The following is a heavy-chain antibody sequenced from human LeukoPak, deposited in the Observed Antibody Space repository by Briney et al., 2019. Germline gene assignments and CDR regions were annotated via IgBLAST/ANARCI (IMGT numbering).Heavy chain of an antibody. D-gene: IGHD1-26*01. Sequence: SETLSLTCTVSGGSISSYYWSWIRQPPGKGLEWIGYIYYSGSTNYNPSLKSRVTISVDTSKNQFSLKLSSVTVADTAVYYCARHSGSYYGWFDPWGQGTLVTVSS. V-gene: IGHV4-59*08. CDR3: ARHSGSYYGWFDP. J-gene: IGHJ5*02. CDR1: GGSISSYY. CDR2: IYYSGST.